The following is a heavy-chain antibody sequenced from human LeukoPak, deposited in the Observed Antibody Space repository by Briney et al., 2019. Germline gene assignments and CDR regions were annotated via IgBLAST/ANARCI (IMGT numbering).Heavy chain of an antibody. CDR3: ARFGDCSDGLCFYYLDP. V-gene: IGHV4-34*01. CDR2: INHNGTT. Sequence: SETLSLTCAVYGGSFSGYCWNWIRQPPGKGLEWIGEINHNGTTRYNKPLKSRVTISIDTSKNQFSLKLYAVTAADTAVYYCARFGDCSDGLCFYYLDPWGQGTLVTVSS. CDR1: GGSFSGYC. D-gene: IGHD2-15*01. J-gene: IGHJ5*02.